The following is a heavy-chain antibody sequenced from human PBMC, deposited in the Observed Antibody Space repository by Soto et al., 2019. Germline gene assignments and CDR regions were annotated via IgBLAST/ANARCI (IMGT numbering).Heavy chain of an antibody. D-gene: IGHD3-22*01. CDR2: IYDNGIT. Sequence: QVVLQESGPGLVKPSETLSLTCSVSGRSITSYYWSWVRQPPGKGLEWIGYIYDNGITSQNPSLKSRVTMSADTSQNQFSLKLTYVTGADTAVYYWAMTYDSNGYANEFDAWGQGILVTVTS. CDR1: GRSITSYY. V-gene: IGHV4-59*12. J-gene: IGHJ4*02. CDR3: AMTYDSNGYANEFDA.